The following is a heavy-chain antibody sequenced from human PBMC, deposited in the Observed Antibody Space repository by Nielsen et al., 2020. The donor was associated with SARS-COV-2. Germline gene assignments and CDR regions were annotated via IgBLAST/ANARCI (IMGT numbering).Heavy chain of an antibody. J-gene: IGHJ3*02. Sequence: WIRQRPGKGLEWVAVISYDGSNKYYADSVKGRFTISRDNSKNTLYLQMNSLRAEDTAVYYCARDDVYSSSWYIRGTVGAFDIWGQGTMVTVSS. D-gene: IGHD6-13*01. CDR2: ISYDGSNK. V-gene: IGHV3-30*03. CDR3: ARDDVYSSSWYIRGTVGAFDI.